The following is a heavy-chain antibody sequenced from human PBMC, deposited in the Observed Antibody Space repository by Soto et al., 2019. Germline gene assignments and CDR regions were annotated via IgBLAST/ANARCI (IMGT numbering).Heavy chain of an antibody. Sequence: ASVKVSCKASGYTFTSYYMHWVRQAPGQGLEWMGIINPSGGSTSYAQKFQGRVTMTRDTPTSTVYMELSSLRSEDTAAYYCARPIAAALSWFDPWGQGTLVTVSS. V-gene: IGHV1-46*01. CDR2: INPSGGST. D-gene: IGHD6-13*01. CDR1: GYTFTSYY. CDR3: ARPIAAALSWFDP. J-gene: IGHJ5*02.